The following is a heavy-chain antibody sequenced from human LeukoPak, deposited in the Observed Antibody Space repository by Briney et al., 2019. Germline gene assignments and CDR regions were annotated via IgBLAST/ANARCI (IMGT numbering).Heavy chain of an antibody. V-gene: IGHV1-18*01. CDR1: GYTFTSYG. D-gene: IGHD5-12*01. CDR2: ISAYNGNT. Sequence: ASVKVSCKASGYTFTSYGISWVRQAPGQGLEWMGWISAYNGNTNYAQKLQGRVTTTTDTSTSTAYMELRSLRSDDTAVYYCARRGYSGYDATHFDYWGQGTLVTVSS. CDR3: ARRGYSGYDATHFDY. J-gene: IGHJ4*02.